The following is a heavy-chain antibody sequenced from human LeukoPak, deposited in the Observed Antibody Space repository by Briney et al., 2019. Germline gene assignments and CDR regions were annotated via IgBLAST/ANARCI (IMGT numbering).Heavy chain of an antibody. D-gene: IGHD1-7*01. CDR2: IYSGGST. J-gene: IGHJ4*02. CDR3: AKDERNWNYNLASQTYD. V-gene: IGHV3-53*01. Sequence: GGSLRLSCAASGFTVSSNYMSWVRQAPGKGLEWVSVIYSGGSTYYAGSVKGRFTISRDNSKNTLYLQMNSLRAEDTAVYYCAKDERNWNYNLASQTYDWGQGTLVTVSS. CDR1: GFTVSSNY.